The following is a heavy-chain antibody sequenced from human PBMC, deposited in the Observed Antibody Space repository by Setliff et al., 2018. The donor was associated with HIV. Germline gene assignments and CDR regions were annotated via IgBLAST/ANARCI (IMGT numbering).Heavy chain of an antibody. Sequence: SVKVSCKASGGTFSSYAITWVRQAPGQGLEWMGGIIPLHGIANYIQKFQGRVTITADKSTTTAYMELSSLRSEDTAVYYCASAYDYYMDVWGKGTTVTVSS. CDR1: GGTFSSYA. CDR3: ASAYDYYMDV. CDR2: IIPLHGIA. V-gene: IGHV1-69*10. J-gene: IGHJ6*03.